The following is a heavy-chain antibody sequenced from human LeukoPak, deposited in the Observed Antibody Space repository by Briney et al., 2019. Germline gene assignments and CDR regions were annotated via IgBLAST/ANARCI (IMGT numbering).Heavy chain of an antibody. Sequence: GRSLRLSCAASGFTFSSYAMHWVRQAPGKGLEWVAVISYDGSNKYYADSVKGRFTISRDNSKNTLYLQMNSLRAEDTAVYYCARGEQQLPHFDYWGQGTLVTVSS. D-gene: IGHD6-13*01. V-gene: IGHV3-30-3*01. CDR3: ARGEQQLPHFDY. J-gene: IGHJ4*02. CDR1: GFTFSSYA. CDR2: ISYDGSNK.